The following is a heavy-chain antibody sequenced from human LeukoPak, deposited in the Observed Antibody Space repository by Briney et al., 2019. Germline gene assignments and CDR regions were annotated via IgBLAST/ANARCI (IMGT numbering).Heavy chain of an antibody. CDR1: GASIATSSRFC. V-gene: IGHV4-4*02. CDR3: ARDLGNGDSSFFDP. J-gene: IGHJ5*02. CDR2: VFHTGRT. D-gene: IGHD3-22*01. Sequence: SETLSLTCGVSGASIATSSRFCWSWARQPPGKGLEWIGEVFHTGRTNYNPSLKSRVIISVDKSKNHLSLRLTSVTAADTAVYFCARDLGNGDSSFFDPWGQGTLVTVSS.